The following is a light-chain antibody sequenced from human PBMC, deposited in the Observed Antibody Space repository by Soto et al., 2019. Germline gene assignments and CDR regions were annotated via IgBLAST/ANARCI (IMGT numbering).Light chain of an antibody. CDR3: CSYAGSSSFV. CDR1: SSDVGNYNL. V-gene: IGLV2-23*02. CDR2: EDS. J-gene: IGLJ1*01. Sequence: QSALTQPASVSGSPGQSMTISCTGTSSDVGNYNLVSWYQQHPGKAPKLMIYEDSKRPSGVSNRFSGSKSGNTASLTISGLQAEDEADYYCCSYAGSSSFVFGTGTKLTVL.